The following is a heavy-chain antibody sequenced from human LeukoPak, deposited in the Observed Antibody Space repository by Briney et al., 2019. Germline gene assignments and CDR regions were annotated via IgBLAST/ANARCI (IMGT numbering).Heavy chain of an antibody. CDR2: VYYSGST. V-gene: IGHV4-61*05. CDR3: ARGSTGYSRTYFDY. CDR1: GGSISSSYYY. D-gene: IGHD6-13*01. J-gene: IGHJ4*02. Sequence: SETLSLTCTVSGGSISSSYYYWGWIRQPPGKGLEWIGYVYYSGSTNYNPSLKSRVTISVDTSKNQFSLKLSSVTAADTAVYYCARGSTGYSRTYFDYWGQGTLVTVSS.